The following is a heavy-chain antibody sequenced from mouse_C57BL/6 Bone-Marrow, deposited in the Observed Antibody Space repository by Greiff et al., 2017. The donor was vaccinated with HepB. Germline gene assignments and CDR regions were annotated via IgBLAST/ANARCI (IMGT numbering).Heavy chain of an antibody. Sequence: QVQLQQSGAELVMPGASVKLSCKASGYTFTSYWMHWVKQRPGQGLEWIGEIDPSDSYTNYNQKFKGKSTLTVDKSSSTAYMQLSSLTSEDSAVYYCAYGNYVAMDYGGQGTAVTVSS. CDR3: AYGNYVAMDY. CDR2: IDPSDSYT. V-gene: IGHV1-69*01. CDR1: GYTFTSYW. D-gene: IGHD2-1*01. J-gene: IGHJ4*01.